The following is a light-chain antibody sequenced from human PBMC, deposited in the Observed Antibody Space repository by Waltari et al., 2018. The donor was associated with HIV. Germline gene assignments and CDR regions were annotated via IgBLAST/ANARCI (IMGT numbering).Light chain of an antibody. V-gene: IGLV2-8*01. J-gene: IGLJ2*01. CDR3: SSYAGSNNFGV. CDR2: EVS. Sequence: QSALTQPPSASGSPGQSVTISCTGTRSDVGGYNYVSWYQQHPGKAPNLMIYEVSKRPSGVPDRFSGSKSGNTASLTVSGLQAEDEADYYCSSYAGSNNFGVFGGGTKLTVL. CDR1: RSDVGGYNY.